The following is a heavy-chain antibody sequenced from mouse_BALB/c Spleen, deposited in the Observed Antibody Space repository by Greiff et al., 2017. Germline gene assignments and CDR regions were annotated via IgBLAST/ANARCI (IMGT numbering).Heavy chain of an antibody. CDR1: GYSITSDYA. Sequence: EVKLLESGPGLVKPSQSLSLTCTVTGYSITSDYAWYWNRQVPGNKLEWMGCISYSGSTSYNPSLKSRISITRDTSKNQFFLQLNSVTTEDTATYYCASWDEEGLAYWGQGTLVTVSA. V-gene: IGHV3-2*02. J-gene: IGHJ3*01. CDR2: ISYSGST. CDR3: ASWDEEGLAY. D-gene: IGHD4-1*01.